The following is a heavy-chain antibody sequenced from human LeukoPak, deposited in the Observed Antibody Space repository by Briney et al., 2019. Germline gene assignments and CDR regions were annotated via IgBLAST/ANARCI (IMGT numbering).Heavy chain of an antibody. J-gene: IGHJ4*02. V-gene: IGHV3-21*01. CDR2: IRSSGSYI. CDR1: GFTFSSYA. CDR3: ARDVQIDC. Sequence: GGSLRLSCAASGFTFSSYAMHWVRQAPGKGLEWVSSIRSSGSYIFYADSVKGRFTISRDNAENSLYLQMNSLRAEDTAVYYCARDVQIDCWGQGTLVTVSS.